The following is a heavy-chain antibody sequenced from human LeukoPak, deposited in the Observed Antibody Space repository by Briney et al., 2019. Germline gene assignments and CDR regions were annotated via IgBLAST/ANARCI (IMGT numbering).Heavy chain of an antibody. V-gene: IGHV5-51*01. J-gene: IGHJ4*02. CDR2: IYPGDSDT. Sequence: GESLKISCKGSGYSFTSYSIGWVRQMPGKVLEWMVIIYPGDSDTRYSPSFQGQVTISADKSISTAYLQWSSLKASDTAMYYCARKYCSDGSCYLDYWGQGTLVTVSS. CDR3: ARKYCSDGSCYLDY. D-gene: IGHD2-15*01. CDR1: GYSFTSYS.